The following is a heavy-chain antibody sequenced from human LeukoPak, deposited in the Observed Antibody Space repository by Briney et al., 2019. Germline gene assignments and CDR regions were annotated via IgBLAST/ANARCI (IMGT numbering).Heavy chain of an antibody. D-gene: IGHD3-9*01. Sequence: GSLRLSCAASGFTFSSYWMHWVRQAPGKGLVWVSRINSDGSSTSYADSVKGRFTISRDNAKNTLYLQMNSLRAEDTAVYYCARADFDWLFRFAPNWFDPWGQGTLVTVSS. V-gene: IGHV3-74*01. CDR1: GFTFSSYW. J-gene: IGHJ5*02. CDR3: ARADFDWLFRFAPNWFDP. CDR2: INSDGSST.